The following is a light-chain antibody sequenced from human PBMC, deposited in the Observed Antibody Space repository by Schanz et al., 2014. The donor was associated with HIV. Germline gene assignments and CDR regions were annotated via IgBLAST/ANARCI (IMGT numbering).Light chain of an antibody. V-gene: IGKV3-20*01. CDR2: GAS. Sequence: DIVLTQSPGTLSVSPGERATLSCRASQSVSSNLAWYQQKPGQAPRLLIYGASSRATGIPDRFSGSGSGTDFTLTISRLEPEDFAVYYCQQYGSSPTWTFGQGTKVEIK. J-gene: IGKJ1*01. CDR3: QQYGSSPTWT. CDR1: QSVSSN.